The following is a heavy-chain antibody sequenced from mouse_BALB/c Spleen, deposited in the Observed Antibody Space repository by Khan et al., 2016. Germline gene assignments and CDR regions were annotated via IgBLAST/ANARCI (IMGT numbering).Heavy chain of an antibody. J-gene: IGHJ2*01. CDR1: GYTFTSYW. Sequence: QVQLQQSGAELAKPGASVKMSCKASGYTFTSYWMHWVKQRPGQGLEWIGYINPSTGYTEYNQKFKDKATLTADKSSSTAYMQLSSLTSEDSAVYYCAIGGGQDYFDYWGQGTTLTVSS. D-gene: IGHD3-3*01. CDR2: INPSTGYT. V-gene: IGHV1-7*01. CDR3: AIGGGQDYFDY.